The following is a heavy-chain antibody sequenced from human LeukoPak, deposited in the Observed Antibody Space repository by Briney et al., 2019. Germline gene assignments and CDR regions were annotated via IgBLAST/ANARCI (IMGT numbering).Heavy chain of an antibody. J-gene: IGHJ4*02. Sequence: SETLSLTCTVSGGSISSYYWSWIRQPAGKGLEWIGRIYTSGSTNYNPSLKSRVTMSVDTSKNQFSLKLSSVTAADTVVYYCARAKPSVRGVTLYFDYWGQGTLVTVSS. D-gene: IGHD3-10*01. CDR1: GGSISSYY. CDR2: IYTSGST. CDR3: ARAKPSVRGVTLYFDY. V-gene: IGHV4-4*07.